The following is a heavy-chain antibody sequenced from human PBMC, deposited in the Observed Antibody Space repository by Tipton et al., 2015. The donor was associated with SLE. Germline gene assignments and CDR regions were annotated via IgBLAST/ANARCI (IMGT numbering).Heavy chain of an antibody. J-gene: IGHJ4*02. CDR2: IRYDGSVE. Sequence: SLRLSCAASGFHFSTYGMHWVRQAPGKGLEWVAFIRYDGSVEDYADSVKGRFTISRDNSKNTLYRQMNKLRDEDTAAYLCARVGRGGYGVDYWGQRIMVTVSS. CDR1: GFHFSTYG. D-gene: IGHD3-10*01. V-gene: IGHV3-30*02. CDR3: ARVGRGGYGVDY.